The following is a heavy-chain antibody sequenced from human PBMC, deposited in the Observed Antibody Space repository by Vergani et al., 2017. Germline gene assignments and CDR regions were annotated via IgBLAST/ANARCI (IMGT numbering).Heavy chain of an antibody. D-gene: IGHD2-15*01. V-gene: IGHV3-7*01. CDR1: GFTFGDYY. J-gene: IGHJ1*01. Sequence: EVQVVESGGGLIKPGGSLRLSCAASGFTFGDYYMAWIRLAPGKGLDWVASIKRDGTETFYVDSVKGRFTISRDKAKTTLYLQMNSLRDEDRGVYYCARISGGSAPYLHYWGQGTLVTVSS. CDR2: IKRDGTET. CDR3: ARISGGSAPYLHY.